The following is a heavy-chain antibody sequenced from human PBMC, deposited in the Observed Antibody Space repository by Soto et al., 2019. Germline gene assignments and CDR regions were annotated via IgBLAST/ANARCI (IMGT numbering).Heavy chain of an antibody. V-gene: IGHV1-18*04. CDR1: GYKFITYG. D-gene: IGHD2-2*03. Sequence: ASVKVSCKASGYKFITYGITWVRQAPGQGLEWMGGISTYSGNTDYAQSLQDRVTMTTDTSTSTVHMELGSLRSDDTAVYYCARQALPMDIVVVPAAKRSWFDPWGQGTLVTVSS. J-gene: IGHJ5*02. CDR2: ISTYSGNT. CDR3: ARQALPMDIVVVPAAKRSWFDP.